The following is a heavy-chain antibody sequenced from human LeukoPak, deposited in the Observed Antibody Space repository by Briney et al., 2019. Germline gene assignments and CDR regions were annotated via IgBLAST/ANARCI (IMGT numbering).Heavy chain of an antibody. J-gene: IGHJ3*02. CDR1: GGSISSYY. V-gene: IGHV4-59*12. D-gene: IGHD4-11*01. CDR3: ARDALGSSNAFDI. CDR2: IYYSGST. Sequence: SETLSLTCTVSGGSISSYYWSWIRQPPGKGLEWIGYIYYSGSTNYNPSLKSRVTISVDTSKNQFSPKLSSVTAADTAVYYCARDALGSSNAFDIWGQGTMVTVSS.